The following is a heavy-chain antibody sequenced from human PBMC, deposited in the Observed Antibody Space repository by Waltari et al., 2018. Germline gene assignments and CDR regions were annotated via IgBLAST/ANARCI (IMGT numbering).Heavy chain of an antibody. Sequence: QVQLVESGGGVVQPGGSLRLSCAASGFTFSNCGMHWVRQAPGKGLGWVAFIRYDGSNHYYVDSVKGRFTISRDNSKDTLYLQMNGLTVEDTALYYCAKSAVYDLLTVYPGFDSWGQGTLVTVSS. CDR3: AKSAVYDLLTVYPGFDS. J-gene: IGHJ4*02. V-gene: IGHV3-30*02. CDR1: GFTFSNCG. CDR2: IRYDGSNH. D-gene: IGHD3-9*01.